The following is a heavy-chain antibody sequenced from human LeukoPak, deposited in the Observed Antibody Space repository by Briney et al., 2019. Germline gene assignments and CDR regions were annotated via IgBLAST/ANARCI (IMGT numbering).Heavy chain of an antibody. CDR1: GFAFSNYA. J-gene: IGHJ4*02. V-gene: IGHV3-23*01. CDR2: ITISGRTA. D-gene: IGHD3-22*01. CDR3: AKRGYDTNGCPYYFDY. Sequence: PGGSLRLSCLASGFAFSNYAMSWVRQAPGKGLEWVSGITISGRTAYYADSVKGRFTISRDNFKNTLYLQMNSLRADDTDVYYCAKRGYDTNGCPYYFDYWGQGTLVTVSS.